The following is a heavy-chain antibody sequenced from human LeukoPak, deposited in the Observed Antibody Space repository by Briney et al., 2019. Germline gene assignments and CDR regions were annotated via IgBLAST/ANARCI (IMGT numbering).Heavy chain of an antibody. D-gene: IGHD1-26*01. CDR3: ARDTTPYNWFDP. CDR2: INPSGGST. Sequence: ASVKVPCKASGYTFTSYYMHWVRQAPGQGLEWMGIINPSGGSTSYAQKFQGRVTMTRDTSTSTVYMELSSLRSEDTAVYYCARDTTPYNWFDPWGQGTLVTVSS. J-gene: IGHJ5*02. CDR1: GYTFTSYY. V-gene: IGHV1-46*01.